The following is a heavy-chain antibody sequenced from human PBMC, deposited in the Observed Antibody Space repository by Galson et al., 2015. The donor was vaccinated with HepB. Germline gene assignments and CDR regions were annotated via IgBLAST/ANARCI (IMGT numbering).Heavy chain of an antibody. CDR3: ARAYYYDSSGYYHWGDHFDY. D-gene: IGHD3-22*01. CDR1: GDTFKTHA. J-gene: IGHJ4*02. V-gene: IGHV1-3*04. Sequence: SVKVSCKASGDTFKTHAMNWVRQAPGQRLEWMGLINTANGDARYSQKFQGRVTMTTDTSTSTAYMELRSLRSDDTAVYYCARAYYYDSSGYYHWGDHFDYWGRGTLVTVSS. CDR2: INTANGDA.